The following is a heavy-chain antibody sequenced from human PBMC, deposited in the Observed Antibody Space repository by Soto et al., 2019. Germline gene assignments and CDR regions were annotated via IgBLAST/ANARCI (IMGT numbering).Heavy chain of an antibody. D-gene: IGHD2-2*01. CDR2: IIPIFGTA. V-gene: IGHV1-69*01. J-gene: IGHJ4*02. Sequence: QVQLVQSGAEVKKPGSSVKVSCKASGGTFSSYAISWVRQAPGQGLEWMGGIIPIFGTANYAQKFQGRVTITADESTSTAYMELSSLRSEDTAVYYCASSASSWMSYIVVVPAAMSDPPDYWGQGTLVTVSS. CDR3: ASSASSWMSYIVVVPAAMSDPPDY. CDR1: GGTFSSYA.